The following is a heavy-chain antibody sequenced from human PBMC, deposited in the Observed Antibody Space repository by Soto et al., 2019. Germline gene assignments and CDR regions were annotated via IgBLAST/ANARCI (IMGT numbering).Heavy chain of an antibody. V-gene: IGHV1-8*02. CDR2: MNPNSGNT. CDR1: GYTFTSYD. CDR3: ARGASQVLWGYAYYNGMDV. D-gene: IGHD2-2*01. Sequence: ASVKVSCKVSGYTFTSYDINCLLHATGQEREWMGWMNPNSGNTRYAQNFKGRVTMTRNTSKSTAYMQLSSLRSEDTAAYYCARGASQVLWGYAYYNGMDVWGQGTTVTVSS. J-gene: IGHJ6*02.